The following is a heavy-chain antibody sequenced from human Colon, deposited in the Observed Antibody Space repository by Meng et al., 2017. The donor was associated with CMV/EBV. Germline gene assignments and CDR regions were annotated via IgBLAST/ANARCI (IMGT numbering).Heavy chain of an antibody. Sequence: GESLKISCEVSGFTLSNYGMHWVRQAPGKGLEWVSYITSSGSTIYNADSVKGRFTISRDNAKNSLYLQMNSLRAEDTAVYYCARDARGGSSTGMDVWGQGTTVTVSS. J-gene: IGHJ6*02. V-gene: IGHV3-48*03. CDR3: ARDARGGSSTGMDV. D-gene: IGHD2-2*01. CDR2: ITSSGSTI. CDR1: GFTLSNYG.